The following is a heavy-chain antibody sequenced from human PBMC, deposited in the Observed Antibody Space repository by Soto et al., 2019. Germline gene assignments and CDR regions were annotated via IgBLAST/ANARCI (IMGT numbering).Heavy chain of an antibody. Sequence: QVQLVQSGAEVRKPGSSVKVSCKASGGIFSTYAISWLRQAPGQGLAWMGGIIPLFGTANYAQRFQGRVTTTADESTSTAYIELSRMRSEDTAVYYCARDRDDYGSGNYYNRIDFWGQGTLVTVSS. V-gene: IGHV1-69*01. CDR2: IIPLFGTA. D-gene: IGHD3-10*01. CDR1: GGIFSTYA. CDR3: ARDRDDYGSGNYYNRIDF. J-gene: IGHJ4*02.